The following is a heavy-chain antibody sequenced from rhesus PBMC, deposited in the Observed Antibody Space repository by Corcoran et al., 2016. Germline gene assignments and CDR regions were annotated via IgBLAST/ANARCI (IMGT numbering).Heavy chain of an antibody. J-gene: IGHJ4*01. D-gene: IGHD6-31*01. Sequence: QVQLQESGPGLVKPSETLSLTCAVSGGSISSSNWWSWFRQPPGQGLEWIGYISGSRGRTYYNPSLKSRVTISTDTSKNQFSLKLSSVTAADTAVYYCARDGYSSGWYSFDYWGQGVLVTVSS. CDR3: ARDGYSSGWYSFDY. CDR2: ISGSRGRT. CDR1: GGSISSSNW. V-gene: IGHV4-65*01.